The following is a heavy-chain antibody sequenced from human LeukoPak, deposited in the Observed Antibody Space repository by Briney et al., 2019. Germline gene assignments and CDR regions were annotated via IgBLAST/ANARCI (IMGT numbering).Heavy chain of an antibody. V-gene: IGHV4-31*03. CDR2: IYYSGNT. J-gene: IGHJ4*02. CDR3: ARAPNPDFFDD. Sequence: PSETLSLTCTVSGGSISSGGSGGYYWSWIRQHPGKGLEWIGHIYYSGNTYYNPSLKSRVTISVDTSRNQFSLKLSSVTAADTAVYYCARAPNPDFFDDWGQGTLVTVSS. D-gene: IGHD2-8*01. CDR1: GGSISSGGSGGYY.